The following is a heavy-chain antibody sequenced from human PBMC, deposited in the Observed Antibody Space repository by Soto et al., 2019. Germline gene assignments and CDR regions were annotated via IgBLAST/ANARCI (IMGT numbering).Heavy chain of an antibody. V-gene: IGHV1-8*01. CDR2: MNPSSGNK. CDR3: ARGGVSRGAFDI. CDR1: GYTFTSYD. J-gene: IGHJ3*02. D-gene: IGHD3-10*01. Sequence: ASVKVSCKASGYTFTSYDINWVRQAAGQGLEWMGWMNPSSGNKAYAQKFQGRVTMTRNTSISTAYMELTSLRSEDTAIYYCARGGVSRGAFDIWGQGTMFTVSS.